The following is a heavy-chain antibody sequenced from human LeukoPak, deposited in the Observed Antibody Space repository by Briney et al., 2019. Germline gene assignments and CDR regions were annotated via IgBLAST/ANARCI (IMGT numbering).Heavy chain of an antibody. J-gene: IGHJ3*02. CDR2: ISGSGGST. CDR1: GFTFSSYA. D-gene: IGHD6-19*01. V-gene: IGHV3-23*01. CDR3: AKVEAAVAGDAFDI. Sequence: GGSLRLSCAASGFTFSSYAMSWVRQAPGKGLQWVSGISGSGGSTFYADSVKGRFTISRDNSKNTLYLQLNTLRAEDTAVYYCAKVEAAVAGDAFDIWGQGTMVTVSS.